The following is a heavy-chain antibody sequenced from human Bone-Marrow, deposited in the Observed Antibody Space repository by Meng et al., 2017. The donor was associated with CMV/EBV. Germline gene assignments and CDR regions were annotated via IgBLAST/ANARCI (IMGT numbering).Heavy chain of an antibody. J-gene: IGHJ4*02. CDR1: GFTFSSYW. Sequence: GESLKISCAASGFTFSSYWMSWVRQAPGKGLEWVANIKQDGSEKYYVDSVKGRFTISRDNAKNSLYLQMSSLTAEDTAVYYCASYDSRGYALWTIFEYWGQGTLVTVSS. D-gene: IGHD3-22*01. V-gene: IGHV3-7*01. CDR2: IKQDGSEK. CDR3: ASYDSRGYALWTIFEY.